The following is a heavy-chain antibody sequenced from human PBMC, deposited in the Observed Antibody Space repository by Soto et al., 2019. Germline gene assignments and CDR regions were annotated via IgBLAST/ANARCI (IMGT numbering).Heavy chain of an antibody. J-gene: IGHJ4*02. CDR2: IYYSGST. V-gene: IGHV4-39*07. Sequence: SETLSLTCTVSGGSISSSSYYWGWIRQPPGKGLEWIGSIYYSGSTYYNPSLKSRVTISVDTSKNQFSLKLSSVTAADTAVYYCARAKQQMAGPYYFDYWGQGTLVTVSS. D-gene: IGHD6-13*01. CDR1: GGSISSSSYY. CDR3: ARAKQQMAGPYYFDY.